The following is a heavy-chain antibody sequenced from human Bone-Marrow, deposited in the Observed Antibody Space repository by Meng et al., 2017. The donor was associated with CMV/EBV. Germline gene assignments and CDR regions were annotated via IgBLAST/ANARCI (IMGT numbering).Heavy chain of an antibody. CDR1: GGSISSYY. Sequence: SLTCTVSGGSISSYYWSWIRQPPGKGLEWIGYIYYSGSTNYNPSLKSRVTISVDTSKNQFSLKLSSVTAADTAVYYCARGTFSSTSLWGRGTLVTVSS. CDR2: IYYSGST. V-gene: IGHV4-59*01. D-gene: IGHD2-2*01. J-gene: IGHJ2*01. CDR3: ARGTFSSTSL.